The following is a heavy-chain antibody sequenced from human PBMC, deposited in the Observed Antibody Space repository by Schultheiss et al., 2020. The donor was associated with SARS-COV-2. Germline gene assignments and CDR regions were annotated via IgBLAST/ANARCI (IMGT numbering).Heavy chain of an antibody. CDR3: ARHNRYGDP. D-gene: IGHD4-17*01. CDR2: INPNSGGT. J-gene: IGHJ5*02. Sequence: ASVKVSCKASGYTFKTYAMSWVRQAPGQGLEWMGRINPNSGGTNYAQKFQGRVTMTRDTSISTAYMELSRLRSDDTAVYYCARHNRYGDPWGQGTLVTVSS. CDR1: GYTFKTYA. V-gene: IGHV1-2*06.